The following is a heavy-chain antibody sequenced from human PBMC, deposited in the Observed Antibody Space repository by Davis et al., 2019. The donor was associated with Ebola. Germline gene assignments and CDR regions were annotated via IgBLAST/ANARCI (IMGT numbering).Heavy chain of an antibody. CDR1: GFTFSNFG. CDR3: VRGGSATAY. D-gene: IGHD2-15*01. CDR2: ILYDGTKK. Sequence: GESLKISCAASGFTFSNFGMHWVRQAPGKGLEWVSFILYDGTKKYYADSVKGRFTISRDNSKNTVYVQMNSLRAEDTAVFYCVRGGSATAYWGQGTPVTVSS. J-gene: IGHJ1*01. V-gene: IGHV3-30*02.